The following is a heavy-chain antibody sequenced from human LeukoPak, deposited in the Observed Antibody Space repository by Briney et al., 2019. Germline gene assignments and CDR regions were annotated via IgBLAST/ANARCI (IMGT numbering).Heavy chain of an antibody. J-gene: IGHJ3*02. V-gene: IGHV5-51*01. D-gene: IGHD2-21*01. Sequence: GESLKISCKGSGYSFTSYWIGWVRQLPGKGLEWMGIIYPGDSDTRYSPSFQGQVTISADKSISTAYLQWASLKASDSAIYYCARLRIVTTEPEVFDIWGQGTMVTVSS. CDR2: IYPGDSDT. CDR3: ARLRIVTTEPEVFDI. CDR1: GYSFTSYW.